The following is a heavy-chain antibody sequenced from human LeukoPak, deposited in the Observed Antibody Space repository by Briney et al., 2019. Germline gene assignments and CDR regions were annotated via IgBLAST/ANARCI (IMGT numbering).Heavy chain of an antibody. CDR3: AISSPLGGSSAGYYYYYYGMDV. J-gene: IGHJ6*02. D-gene: IGHD6-6*01. CDR1: GYTLTELS. V-gene: IGHV1-24*01. CDR2: FDPEDGET. Sequence: ASVKVSCKVSGYTLTELSMHWVRQAPGKGLEWMGGFDPEDGETIYAQKFQGRVTMTEDTSTDTAYMELSSLRSEDTAVYYCAISSPLGGSSAGYYYYYYGMDVWGQGTTVTVS.